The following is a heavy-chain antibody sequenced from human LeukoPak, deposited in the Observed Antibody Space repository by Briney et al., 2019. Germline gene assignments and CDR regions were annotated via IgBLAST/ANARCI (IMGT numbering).Heavy chain of an antibody. CDR1: GFTFSDYY. CDR2: ISSSGSTI. J-gene: IGHJ6*03. Sequence: GGSLRLSCAASGFTFSDYYMSWIRQAPGKGLEWVSYISSSGSTIYYADSVKGRFTISRDNAKNSLYLQMNSLRAEDTAVYYCARAYCSGTSCYNRPYYYYMDVWGKGTTVTVSS. V-gene: IGHV3-11*04. CDR3: ARAYCSGTSCYNRPYYYYMDV. D-gene: IGHD2-2*02.